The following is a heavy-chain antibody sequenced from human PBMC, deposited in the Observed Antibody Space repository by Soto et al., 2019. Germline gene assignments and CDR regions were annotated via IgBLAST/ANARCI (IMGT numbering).Heavy chain of an antibody. CDR3: AHNLPNDAFDI. J-gene: IGHJ3*02. CDR2: IYWDDDK. V-gene: IGHV2-5*02. Sequence: QITLKESGPTLVKPTQTLTLTCTFSGFSLSTSGVGVGWIRQPPGKALEWLALIYWDDDKRYSPSLKSRLTITKDTSKNQVVLTMTNMDPVGTATFYCAHNLPNDAFDIWGQGTMATVSS. CDR1: GFSLSTSGVG.